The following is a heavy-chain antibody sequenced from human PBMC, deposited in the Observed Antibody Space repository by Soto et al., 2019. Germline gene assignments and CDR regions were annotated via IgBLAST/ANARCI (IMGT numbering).Heavy chain of an antibody. D-gene: IGHD6-6*01. CDR1: GGSISSGGYY. Sequence: QVQLQESGPGLVKPSQTLSLTCTVSGGSISSGGYYWSWIRQHPGKGLEWIGYIYYSGSSYYNPSLKSRVTISVDTSKNQFSLKLSSVTAADTAVYYCARDKGSSHHFDYWGQGTLVTVSS. CDR3: ARDKGSSHHFDY. CDR2: IYYSGSS. V-gene: IGHV4-31*03. J-gene: IGHJ4*02.